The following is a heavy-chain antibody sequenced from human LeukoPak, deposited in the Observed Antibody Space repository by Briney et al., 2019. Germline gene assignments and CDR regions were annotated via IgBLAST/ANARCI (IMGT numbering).Heavy chain of an antibody. V-gene: IGHV4-38-2*02. J-gene: IGHJ6*03. CDR3: ARRGGKNYGDYVLYYYYMDV. D-gene: IGHD4-17*01. Sequence: SETLSLTCTVSGYSISSGYYWGWIRQPPGKGLEWIGSIYHSGSTYYNPSLKSRVAISVDTSKNQFSLKLSSVTAADTAVYYCARRGGKNYGDYVLYYYYMDVWGTGTTVTVSS. CDR2: IYHSGST. CDR1: GYSISSGYY.